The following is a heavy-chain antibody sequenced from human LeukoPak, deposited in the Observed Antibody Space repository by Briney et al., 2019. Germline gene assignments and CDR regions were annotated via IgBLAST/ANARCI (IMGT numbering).Heavy chain of an antibody. Sequence: PSETLSLTCTVSGGSISSYYWSWLRQPPGKGLEWIGYIYYSGSTNYNPSLKSRVTISVDTSKNQFSLKLSSVTAADTAVYYCARVPPGNYYYYMDVWGKGTTVTVSS. J-gene: IGHJ6*03. CDR1: GGSISSYY. CDR3: ARVPPGNYYYYMDV. V-gene: IGHV4-59*01. CDR2: IYYSGST.